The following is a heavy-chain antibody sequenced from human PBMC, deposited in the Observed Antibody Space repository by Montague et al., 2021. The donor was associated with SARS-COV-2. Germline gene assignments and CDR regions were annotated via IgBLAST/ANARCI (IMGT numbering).Heavy chain of an antibody. CDR3: ARERQDSSGWSTYWYFDL. Sequence: SVRFSCAASGFTFSSYWMSWVRQAPGKGLEWVANIEEDGSEKYYMDSVKGRFTISRDNAKNSLSLQMNSLRAEDTAVYYCARERQDSSGWSTYWYFDLWGRGTLVTVSS. D-gene: IGHD6-19*01. J-gene: IGHJ2*01. CDR2: IEEDGSEK. CDR1: GFTFSSYW. V-gene: IGHV3-7*01.